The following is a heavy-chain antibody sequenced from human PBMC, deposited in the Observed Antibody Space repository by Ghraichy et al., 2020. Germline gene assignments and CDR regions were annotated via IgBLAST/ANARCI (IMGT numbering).Heavy chain of an antibody. J-gene: IGHJ6*03. CDR2: ISGSGGST. D-gene: IGHD1-26*01. CDR3: AKSKWELPQYYYYMDV. V-gene: IGHV3-23*01. Sequence: ETLSLTCAASGFTFSSYAMSWVRQAPGKGLEWVSAISGSGGSTYYADSVKGRFTISRDNSKNTLYLQMNSLRAEDTAVYYCAKSKWELPQYYYYMDVWGKGTTVTVSS. CDR1: GFTFSSYA.